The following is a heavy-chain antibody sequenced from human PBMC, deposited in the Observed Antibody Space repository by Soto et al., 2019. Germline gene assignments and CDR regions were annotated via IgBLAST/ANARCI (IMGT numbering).Heavy chain of an antibody. CDR1: GFTFSTYA. V-gene: IGHV3-23*01. CDR3: AKDQERYSWSYYDYLDF. D-gene: IGHD1-26*01. J-gene: IGHJ4*02. CDR2: LSAGGSTT. Sequence: DVQLLESGGGLVQPGGSLRLSCAASGFTFSTYAMTWVRHAPGKGLEWVSALSAGGSTTHYAGSVKGRFTISRDNSRDTMYLQMNSLRVEDTAVYYCAKDQERYSWSYYDYLDFWGQGTLVTVSS.